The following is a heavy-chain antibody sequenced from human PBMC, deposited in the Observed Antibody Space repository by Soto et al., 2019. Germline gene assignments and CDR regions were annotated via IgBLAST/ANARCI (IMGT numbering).Heavy chain of an antibody. CDR3: ARDFGYCSSTSCQATVGSFDY. J-gene: IGHJ4*02. CDR2: IIPILGIA. D-gene: IGHD2-2*01. V-gene: IGHV1-69*08. CDR1: GGTFSSYT. Sequence: QVQLVQSGAEVKKPGSSVKVSCKASGGTFSSYTISWVRQAPGQGLEWMGRIIPILGIANYAQKFQGRVTITADKSTSTAYMELSSMRSEDTAVYYCARDFGYCSSTSCQATVGSFDYWVQGTLVTVSS.